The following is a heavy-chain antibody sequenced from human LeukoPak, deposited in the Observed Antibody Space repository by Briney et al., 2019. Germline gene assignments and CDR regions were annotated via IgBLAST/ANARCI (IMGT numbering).Heavy chain of an antibody. CDR3: ARVELLGSSGWPFDY. D-gene: IGHD6-19*01. Sequence: PSETLSLTCTVSGGSISSYYWSWIRQPPGKGLEWSGYIYYSGSTNYNPSLKRRVTISVATSKNQFSLKLSSVTAADTAVYYCARVELLGSSGWPFDYWGQGTLVTVSS. V-gene: IGHV4-59*01. J-gene: IGHJ4*02. CDR1: GGSISSYY. CDR2: IYYSGST.